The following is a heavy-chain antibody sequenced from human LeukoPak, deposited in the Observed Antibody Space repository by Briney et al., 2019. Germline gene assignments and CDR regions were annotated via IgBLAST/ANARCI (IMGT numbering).Heavy chain of an antibody. D-gene: IGHD6-13*01. CDR1: GYSISSGYY. CDR3: ARAYSSSWTPWWFDP. J-gene: IGHJ5*02. V-gene: IGHV4-38-2*02. Sequence: SETLSLTCTVSGYSISSGYYWGWIRQPPGKGLEWIGSIYHSGSTNYNPSLKSRVTISVDTSKNQFSLKLSSVTAADTAVYYCARAYSSSWTPWWFDPWGQGTLVTVSS. CDR2: IYHSGST.